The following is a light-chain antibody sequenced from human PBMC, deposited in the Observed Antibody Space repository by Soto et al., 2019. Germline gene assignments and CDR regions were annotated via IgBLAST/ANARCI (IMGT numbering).Light chain of an antibody. V-gene: IGKV3-15*01. CDR2: GAS. J-gene: IGKJ1*01. Sequence: EIVMTQSPATLSVSPGERATLSCRASQSVSSNLAWYPQKPGQAPRLLIYGASTRATSIPARFSGSGSGTEFTLTISSLQSEDFAVYYCHQYNNWPPWTFGQGTKVEIK. CDR1: QSVSSN. CDR3: HQYNNWPPWT.